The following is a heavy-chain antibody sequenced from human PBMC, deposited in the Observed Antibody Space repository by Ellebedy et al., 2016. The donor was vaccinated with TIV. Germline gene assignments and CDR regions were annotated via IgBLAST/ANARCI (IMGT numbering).Heavy chain of an antibody. CDR3: GRDGVTGNGRWDWLDP. V-gene: IGHV3-23*01. J-gene: IGHJ5*02. CDR1: GFTFSSYA. Sequence: PGGSLRLSCAASGFTFSSYAMSWVRQAPGKGLEWVSTISNTGSRTYYADSVKGRFTISRDNSRNTLYLQMNSLRAEDSAIYYCGRDGVTGNGRWDWLDPWGQGTLVTVSS. CDR2: ISNTGSRT. D-gene: IGHD2-21*02.